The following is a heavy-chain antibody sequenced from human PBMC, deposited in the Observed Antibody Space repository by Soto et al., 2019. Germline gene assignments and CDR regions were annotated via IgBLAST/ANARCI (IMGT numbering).Heavy chain of an antibody. CDR2: FYYSGST. D-gene: IGHD5-12*01. CDR3: ARRFYDGNEGFNY. CDR1: GGSIRSSSFY. Sequence: QLLESGPGLVKPSETLSLTCTVSGGSIRSSSFYWGWIRQPPGRGLEWIGGFYYSGSTYYSPSLKSRVTISVDTSKNQFSLNLSSVTAADTAVYYCARRFYDGNEGFNYWGQGTLLTVSS. J-gene: IGHJ4*02. V-gene: IGHV4-39*01.